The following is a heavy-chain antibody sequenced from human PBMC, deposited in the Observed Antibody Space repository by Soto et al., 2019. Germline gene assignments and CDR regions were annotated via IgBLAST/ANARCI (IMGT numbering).Heavy chain of an antibody. J-gene: IGHJ5*02. CDR3: ARPRSPPLEWLFPYSRRDVYNWFYL. CDR1: GGSISSSSYY. D-gene: IGHD3-3*01. Sequence: SETLSLTCTVSGGSISSSSYYWGWIRQPPGKGLEWIGSIYYSGSTYYNPSLKSRVTISVDTSKNQFSLKLSSVTAADTAVDYCARPRSPPLEWLFPYSRRDVYNWFYLWGQGTLVT. V-gene: IGHV4-39*01. CDR2: IYYSGST.